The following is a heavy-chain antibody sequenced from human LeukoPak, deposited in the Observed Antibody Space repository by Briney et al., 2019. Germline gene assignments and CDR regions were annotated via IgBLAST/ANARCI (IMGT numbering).Heavy chain of an antibody. CDR1: GGTFSSYA. CDR3: ARDREWFGELQNWFDP. J-gene: IGHJ5*02. Sequence: SVKVSCKASGGTFSSYAISWVRQAPGQGLAWMGGIIPIFGTANYAQKFQGRVTITTDESTSTAYMELSSLRSEDTAVYYCARDREWFGELQNWFDPWGQGTLVTVSS. CDR2: IIPIFGTA. D-gene: IGHD3-10*01. V-gene: IGHV1-69*05.